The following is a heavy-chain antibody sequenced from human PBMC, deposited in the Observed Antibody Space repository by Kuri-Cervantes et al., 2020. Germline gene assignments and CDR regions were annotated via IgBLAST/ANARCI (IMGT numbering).Heavy chain of an antibody. CDR2: ISAYNGNT. Sequence: ASVKVSCKASGGTFSSYAISWVRQAPGQGLEWMGWISAYNGNTNYAQKFQGRVTMTRNTSISTAYMELSSLRSEDTAVYYCARGDDVVVPAPFDPWGQGTLVTVSS. J-gene: IGHJ5*02. V-gene: IGHV1-8*02. CDR3: ARGDDVVVPAPFDP. CDR1: GGTFSSYA. D-gene: IGHD2-2*01.